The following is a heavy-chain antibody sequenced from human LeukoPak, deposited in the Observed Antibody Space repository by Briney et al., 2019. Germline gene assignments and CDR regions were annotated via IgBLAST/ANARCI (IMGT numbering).Heavy chain of an antibody. CDR3: AKSAGGISGYSYGMDY. Sequence: GGSLRLSCAASGFTFSSYWMSWVRLAPGKGLEWVANIKQDGSDKYYADSVKGRFTISRDNSKNTVSLQMNSLRPEDTAVYYCAKSAGGISGYSYGMDYWGQGTLVTVSS. J-gene: IGHJ4*02. V-gene: IGHV3-7*01. CDR1: GFTFSSYW. D-gene: IGHD5-18*01. CDR2: IKQDGSDK.